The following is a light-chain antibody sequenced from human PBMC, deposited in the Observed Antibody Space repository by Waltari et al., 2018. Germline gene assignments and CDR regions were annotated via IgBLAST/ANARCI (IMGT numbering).Light chain of an antibody. CDR3: QHYVNLPVT. J-gene: IGKJ1*01. Sequence: EIVLTQSPGTLSLSPGARATLSCRAIQSVSRALAWYQQKPGQAPRLLIYAASTRATGVPDRFSGSGSGTDFSLTISRLDPEDFAVYYCQHYVNLPVTFGQGTKVEI. CDR2: AAS. CDR1: QSVSRA. V-gene: IGKV3-20*01.